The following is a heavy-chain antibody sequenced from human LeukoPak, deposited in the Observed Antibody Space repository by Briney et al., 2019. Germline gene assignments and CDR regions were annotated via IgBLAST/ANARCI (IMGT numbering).Heavy chain of an antibody. CDR1: GGSISSGGYS. CDR2: IYHSGST. J-gene: IGHJ3*02. CDR3: ARGREQFQAAFDI. Sequence: ASETLSLTCAVSGGSISSGGYSWSWIRQPPGKGLEWIGYIYHSGSTYYNPSLKSRVTISVDRSKNQFSLKLSSVTAADTAVYYCARGREQFQAAFDIWGQGTMVTVSS. V-gene: IGHV4-30-2*01. D-gene: IGHD6-19*01.